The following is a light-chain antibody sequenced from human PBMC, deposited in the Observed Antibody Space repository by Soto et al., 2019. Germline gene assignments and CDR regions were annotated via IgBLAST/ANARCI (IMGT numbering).Light chain of an antibody. J-gene: IGLJ2*01. CDR2: EVT. CDR3: TSYAGSNDRL. CDR1: SGDIGTYKY. Sequence: QSALTQPPSASGSLGQSVTISCTGTSGDIGTYKYVSWYQHLPGQAPKLIISEVTERPQGVPDRFSGSKSGNTASLTVSGRQTDDEADYYRTSYAGSNDRLFGGGTKLTVL. V-gene: IGLV2-8*01.